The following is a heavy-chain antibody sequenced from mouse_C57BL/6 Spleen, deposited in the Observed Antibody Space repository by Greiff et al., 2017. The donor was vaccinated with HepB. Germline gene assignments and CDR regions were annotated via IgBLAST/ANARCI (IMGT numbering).Heavy chain of an antibody. CDR2: ISSGGSYT. Sequence: EVQLVESGGDLVKPGGSLKLSCAASGFTFSSYGMSWVRQTPDKRLEWVATISSGGSYTYYPDSVKGRFTISRDNAKNTRYLQMSSLKSEDTAMYYCARPEAAQGFAYWGQGTLVTVSA. CDR3: ARPEAAQGFAY. CDR1: GFTFSSYG. V-gene: IGHV5-6*01. J-gene: IGHJ3*01. D-gene: IGHD6-1*01.